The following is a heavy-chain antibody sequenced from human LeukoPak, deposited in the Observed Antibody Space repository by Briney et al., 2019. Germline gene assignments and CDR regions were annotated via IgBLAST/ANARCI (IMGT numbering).Heavy chain of an antibody. CDR1: GFTFSSYG. V-gene: IGHV3-30*02. D-gene: IGHD6-19*01. CDR2: IRYDGSNK. J-gene: IGHJ4*02. Sequence: GGSLRLSCAASGFTFSSYGMHWVRQAPGKGLEWVAFIRYDGSNKCYADSVKGRFTISRDNSKNTLYLQMNSLRAEDTAVYYCAKEEDIWEAVAGWGQGTLVTVSS. CDR3: AKEEDIWEAVAG.